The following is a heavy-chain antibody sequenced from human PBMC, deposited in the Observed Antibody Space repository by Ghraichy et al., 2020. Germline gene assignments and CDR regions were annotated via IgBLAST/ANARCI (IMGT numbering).Heavy chain of an antibody. J-gene: IGHJ4*02. CDR3: AKDTTPENVVAPRPYFDS. V-gene: IGHV3-23*01. D-gene: IGHD2-15*01. CDR2: TSGGGGFT. CDR1: GFTFSNYA. Sequence: GGSLRLSCAASGFTFSNYAMSWVRQAPGKGLEWVSSTSGGGGFTYYADSVKGRFTISRDNSKNTLYLQINSLRAEDTAVYYCAKDTTPENVVAPRPYFDSWGQGTLVTVSS.